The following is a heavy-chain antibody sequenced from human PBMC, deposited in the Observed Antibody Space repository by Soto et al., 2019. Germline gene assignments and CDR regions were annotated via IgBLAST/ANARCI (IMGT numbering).Heavy chain of an antibody. CDR2: IKSKTDGGTT. D-gene: IGHD3-22*01. Sequence: EVQLVESGGGLVKPGGSLRLSCAASGFTFSNTWMSWVRQAPGKGLEWVGRIKSKTDGGTTDYAAPVKGRFTISRDASKNTLYLQMNSLKTEDTAVYYWTTYRYYYDSSGYYYFDYWGQGTLVTVSS. V-gene: IGHV3-15*01. CDR3: TTYRYYYDSSGYYYFDY. CDR1: GFTFSNTW. J-gene: IGHJ4*02.